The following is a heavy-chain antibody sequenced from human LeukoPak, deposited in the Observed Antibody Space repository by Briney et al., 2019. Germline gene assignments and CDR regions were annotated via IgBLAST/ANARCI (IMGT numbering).Heavy chain of an antibody. CDR3: ARADSSGYYYFDY. CDR1: GFTFSSYC. D-gene: IGHD3-22*01. CDR2: IKQDGSEK. J-gene: IGHJ4*02. Sequence: GGSLRLSCAASGFTFSSYCMSWVRQAPGKGLEWVANIKQDGSEKYYVDSVKGRFTISRDNAKNSLYLQMNSLRAEDTAVYYCARADSSGYYYFDYWGQGTLVTVSS. V-gene: IGHV3-7*01.